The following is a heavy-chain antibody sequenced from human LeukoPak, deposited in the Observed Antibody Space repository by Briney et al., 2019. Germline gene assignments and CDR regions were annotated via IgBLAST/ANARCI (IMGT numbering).Heavy chain of an antibody. CDR2: INPSGGST. Sequence: GASVKDSCKASGYTFTSYYMHWVRQAPGQGLEWMEIINPSGGSTSYAQKFQGRVTMTRDTSTSTVYMELSSLRSEDTAVSYCARDGSSGYYGAYWSQGILVTVSS. D-gene: IGHD3-22*01. CDR1: GYTFTSYY. J-gene: IGHJ4*02. CDR3: ARDGSSGYYGAY. V-gene: IGHV1-46*01.